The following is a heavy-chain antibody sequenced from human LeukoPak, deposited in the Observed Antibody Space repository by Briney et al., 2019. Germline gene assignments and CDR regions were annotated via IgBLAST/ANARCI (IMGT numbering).Heavy chain of an antibody. CDR2: IYYSGST. CDR3: ASYGYYYDSSGYFEGVAFDI. J-gene: IGHJ3*02. V-gene: IGHV4-59*12. D-gene: IGHD3-22*01. Sequence: IPSETLSLTCTVSGGSISSYYWSWIRQPPGKGLEWIGYIYYSGSTNYNPSLKSRVTISVDTSKNQFSLKLSSVTAADTAVYYCASYGYYYDSSGYFEGVAFDIWGQGTMVTVSS. CDR1: GGSISSYY.